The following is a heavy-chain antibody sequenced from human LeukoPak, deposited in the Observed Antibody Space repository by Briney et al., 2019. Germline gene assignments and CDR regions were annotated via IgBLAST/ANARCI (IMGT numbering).Heavy chain of an antibody. V-gene: IGHV4-31*03. Sequence: SQTLSLTCTVSGGSISSGGYYWRWIRQHPGKGLEWIGYIYYSGSTYYNPSLKSRVTISVDTSKNQFSLKLSSVTAADTAVYYCARDGLNGYGMDVWGQGTTVTVSS. CDR3: ARDGLNGYGMDV. D-gene: IGHD3-16*01. J-gene: IGHJ6*02. CDR1: GGSISSGGYY. CDR2: IYYSGST.